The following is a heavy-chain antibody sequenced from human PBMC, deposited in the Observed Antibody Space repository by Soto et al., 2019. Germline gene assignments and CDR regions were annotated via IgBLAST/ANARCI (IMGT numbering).Heavy chain of an antibody. V-gene: IGHV1-24*01. Sequence: ASVKVSCKVSGYTLTELSMHWVRQAPGKGLEWMGGFDPEDGETIYAQKFQGRVTMTEDTSTDTTYMELSSLRSEAPAVDYCATDYSGYSRGWYFLDGMNVWGQGTTDTVSS. J-gene: IGHJ6*02. CDR1: GYTLTELS. CDR2: FDPEDGET. D-gene: IGHD6-19*01. CDR3: ATDYSGYSRGWYFLDGMNV.